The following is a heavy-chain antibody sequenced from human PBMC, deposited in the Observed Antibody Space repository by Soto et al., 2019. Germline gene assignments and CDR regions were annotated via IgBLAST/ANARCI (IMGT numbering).Heavy chain of an antibody. V-gene: IGHV3-72*01. J-gene: IGHJ4*02. CDR1: GFTLSDHY. CDR2: TKNKANRYTT. CDR3: ARWVSGSPDN. D-gene: IGHD1-26*01. Sequence: PGGSLRLSCAASGFTLSDHYMDWVRQAPGKGLEWVGRTKNKANRYTTEYAASANGRFTISRDDSKNLLYLQMNSLKTEDTAVYYCARWVSGSPDNWGQGTLVTVSS.